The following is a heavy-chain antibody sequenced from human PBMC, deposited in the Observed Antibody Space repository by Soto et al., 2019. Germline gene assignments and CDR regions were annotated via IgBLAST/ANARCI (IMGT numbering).Heavy chain of an antibody. CDR1: GYTFTDYX. Sequence: QVQLVQSGAEVKKPGASVKVSCKASGYTFTDYXXXWVRQAPGQGLEWMGMINPSGGSTDYAQKFRGRVTMTRDTSTGTVYMELSSLRSEDTAVYYCARPPFPGCINAVCYPFDYWGQGTLVTVSS. CDR2: INPSGGST. D-gene: IGHD2-8*01. CDR3: ARPPFPGCINAVCYPFDY. J-gene: IGHJ4*02. V-gene: IGHV1-46*01.